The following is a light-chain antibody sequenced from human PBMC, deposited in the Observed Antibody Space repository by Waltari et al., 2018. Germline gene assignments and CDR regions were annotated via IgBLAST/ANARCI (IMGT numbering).Light chain of an antibody. V-gene: IGKV3-11*01. CDR3: QQRSNWPLT. J-gene: IGKJ4*01. CDR1: QSVSSY. CDR2: DAS. Sequence: EIVFTPSPATLSLSPGERATLPCRASQSVSSYLAWYQQKPGQAPRLLIYDASNRATGIPARFSGSGSGTDFTLTISSLEPEDFAVYYCQQRSNWPLTFGGGTKVEIK.